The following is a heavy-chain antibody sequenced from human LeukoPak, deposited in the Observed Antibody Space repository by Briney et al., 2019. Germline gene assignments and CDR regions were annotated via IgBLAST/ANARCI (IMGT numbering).Heavy chain of an antibody. V-gene: IGHV4-39*01. J-gene: IGHJ4*02. CDR3: ARRDSYSSGYYYFDY. Sequence: PSETLSLTCTVSGGSISSSSYYWGWIRQPPGKGLDWFGIINYRGNTYYNPSLKSRVTISVDTSKNQFSLKLSSVAAADTAVYYCARRDSYSSGYYYFDYWGQGTLVTVSS. D-gene: IGHD3-22*01. CDR1: GGSISSSSYY. CDR2: INYRGNT.